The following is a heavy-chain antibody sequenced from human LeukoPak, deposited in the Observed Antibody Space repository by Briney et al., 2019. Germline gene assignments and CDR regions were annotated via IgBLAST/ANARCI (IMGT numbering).Heavy chain of an antibody. Sequence: GGSLRLSCAASGFTFSTYAMDWVRQAPGKGLEWVSYLSSSSSAIYHADSVKGRFTISRDNAKNSLYLQMNSLRTEDTAVYYCVRDGSSWGNFDYWGQGTLVSVSS. CDR2: LSSSSSAI. CDR1: GFTFSTYA. CDR3: VRDGSSWGNFDY. V-gene: IGHV3-48*01. D-gene: IGHD7-27*01. J-gene: IGHJ4*02.